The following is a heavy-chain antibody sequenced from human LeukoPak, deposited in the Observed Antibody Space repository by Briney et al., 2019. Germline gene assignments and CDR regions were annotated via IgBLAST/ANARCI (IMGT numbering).Heavy chain of an antibody. Sequence: SGTLSLTCTASGGSISSYYWSWIRQPAGKGLEWIGRIYTSGSTNYNPSLKSRVTMSVDTSKNQFSLKLSSVTAADTAVYYCASSPSTVVDFDYWGQGTLVTVSS. CDR3: ASSPSTVVDFDY. CDR1: GGSISSYY. D-gene: IGHD2-15*01. CDR2: IYTSGST. V-gene: IGHV4-4*07. J-gene: IGHJ4*02.